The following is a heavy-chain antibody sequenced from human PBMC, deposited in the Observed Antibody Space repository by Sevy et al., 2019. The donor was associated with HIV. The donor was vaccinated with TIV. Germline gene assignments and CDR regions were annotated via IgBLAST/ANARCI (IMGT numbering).Heavy chain of an antibody. J-gene: IGHJ4*02. CDR3: ARVVVEYCTDDCYHRFDY. V-gene: IGHV3-30-3*01. D-gene: IGHD2-21*02. CDR1: GFTFTLYA. Sequence: GGSLRLSCAASGFTFTLYAIHWVRQAPGKGLEWVALISYSGTNKYYAASVKGRFTISRDDSKNTAYLQMNNLRTDETAVYYCARVVVEYCTDDCYHRFDYWGQGTQVTVSS. CDR2: ISYSGTNK.